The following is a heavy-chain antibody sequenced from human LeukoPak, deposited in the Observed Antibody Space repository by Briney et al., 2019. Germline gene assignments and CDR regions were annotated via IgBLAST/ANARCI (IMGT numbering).Heavy chain of an antibody. D-gene: IGHD2-2*01. CDR2: VDPEDGET. Sequence: ASVKVSCKVSGYTFTDYYMHWVQQAPGKGLEWMGLVDPEDGETIYAEKFQGRVTITADTSTDTAYMELSSLRSEDTAVYYCARDRVVPADWYFDLWGRGTLVTVSS. CDR3: ARDRVVPADWYFDL. V-gene: IGHV1-69-2*01. CDR1: GYTFTDYY. J-gene: IGHJ2*01.